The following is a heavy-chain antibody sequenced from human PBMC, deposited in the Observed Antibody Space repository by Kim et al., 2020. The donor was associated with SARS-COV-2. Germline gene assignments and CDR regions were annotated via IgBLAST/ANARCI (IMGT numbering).Heavy chain of an antibody. CDR2: VSGSGDIT. D-gene: IGHD2-8*01. J-gene: IGHJ4*02. Sequence: GGSLRLSCAASGFTFSDYAMNWVRQVPGKGLEWLSSVSGSGDITHYADSVKGRFTISRDNSKNTLSLEMTGLRVDDTALYYCATRSCMGKQKVCMSSRRYYFDFWGQGILVTVSS. CDR1: GFTFSDYA. V-gene: IGHV3-23*01. CDR3: ATRSCMGKQKVCMSSRRYYFDF.